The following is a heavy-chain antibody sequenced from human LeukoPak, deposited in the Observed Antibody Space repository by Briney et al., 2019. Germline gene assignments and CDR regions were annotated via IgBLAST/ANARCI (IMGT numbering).Heavy chain of an antibody. D-gene: IGHD3-10*01. V-gene: IGHV4-59*01. CDR2: LFYSGST. J-gene: IGHJ4*02. Sequence: SETLSLTCAVYGGSFSSYYWSWIRQPPGKGLEWIAYLFYSGSTDYNPSLESRVTISVDTSKSQFSLKLRSVTAADTAVYYCATVAVIRGVTYFDYWGQGTLVTVSS. CDR1: GGSFSSYY. CDR3: ATVAVIRGVTYFDY.